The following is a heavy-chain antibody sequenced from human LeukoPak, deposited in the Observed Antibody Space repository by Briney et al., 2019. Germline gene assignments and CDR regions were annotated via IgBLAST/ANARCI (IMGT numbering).Heavy chain of an antibody. J-gene: IGHJ4*02. Sequence: GGSLRLSCAASGFTFSSYAMSWVRQAPGKGLEWVSAISGSGGSTYYADSVKGRFTVSRDNAKHTLYLQMNSLRVEDTAVYYCARDEPTVTTGPPVGSWGQGTLVTVSS. CDR3: ARDEPTVTTGPPVGS. CDR1: GFTFSSYA. CDR2: ISGSGGST. V-gene: IGHV3-23*01. D-gene: IGHD4-17*01.